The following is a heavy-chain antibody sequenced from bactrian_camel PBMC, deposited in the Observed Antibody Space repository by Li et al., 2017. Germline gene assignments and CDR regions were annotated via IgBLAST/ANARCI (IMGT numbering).Heavy chain of an antibody. Sequence: DVQLVESGGHSVQPGGSLTLSCAASGFTFSAYYMSWVRQAPGKGLEWVSSIYTGDGSTSSADSVKGRFTISRDNTKNMLYLQMNSLRSEDTAVYYCATQADYNEYADFGYWGQGTQVTVS. V-gene: IGHV3S40*01. CDR3: ATQADYNEYADFGY. CDR2: IYTGDGST. J-gene: IGHJ6*01. CDR1: GFTFSAYY. D-gene: IGHD4*01.